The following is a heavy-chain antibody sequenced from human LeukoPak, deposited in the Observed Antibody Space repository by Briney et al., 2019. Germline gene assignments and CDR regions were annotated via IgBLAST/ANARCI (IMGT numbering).Heavy chain of an antibody. CDR1: GFTFSSYA. D-gene: IGHD6-6*01. V-gene: IGHV3-7*01. J-gene: IGHJ4*02. CDR3: ARDGVFRSSAPDY. CDR2: IKQDGSEK. Sequence: GSLRLSCAASGFTFSSYAMSWVRQAPGKGLEGVANIKQDGSEKYYVDSVKGRFTISRDNAKNSLYLQMNSLRAEDTAVYYCARDGVFRSSAPDYWGQGTLVTVSS.